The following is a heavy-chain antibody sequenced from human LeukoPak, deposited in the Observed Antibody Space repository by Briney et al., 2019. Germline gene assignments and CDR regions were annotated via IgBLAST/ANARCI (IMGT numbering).Heavy chain of an antibody. D-gene: IGHD6-6*01. CDR1: GGSMSSYY. CDR3: ARAYSSSSPFDY. J-gene: IGHJ4*02. V-gene: IGHV4-59*08. Sequence: PSETLSLTCAVSGGSMSSYYWSWIRQPPGKGLEWIGYIFYSGSTNYNPSLKSRVTISVDTSKNQFSLKLSSVTAADTAVYYCARAYSSSSPFDYWGQGTLVTVSS. CDR2: IFYSGST.